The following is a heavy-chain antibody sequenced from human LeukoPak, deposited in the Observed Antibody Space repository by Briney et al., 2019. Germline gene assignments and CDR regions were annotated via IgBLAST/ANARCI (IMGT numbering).Heavy chain of an antibody. CDR3: ARETPHCGGDCFDD. CDR2: ISDSGRNNI. CDR1: GFTLSNHE. V-gene: IGHV3-48*03. D-gene: IGHD2-21*01. J-gene: IGHJ4*02. Sequence: GGSLRLSCAASGFTLSNHEIHWVRQAPGKGLEWVSYISDSGRNNIYYADSVKGRFTLSRDNANNSLYLQMNSLRAEDTATYYCARETPHCGGDCFDDGGEGTLVTASA.